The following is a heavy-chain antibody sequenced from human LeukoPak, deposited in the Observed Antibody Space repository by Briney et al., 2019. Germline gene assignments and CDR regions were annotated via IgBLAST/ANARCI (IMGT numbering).Heavy chain of an antibody. D-gene: IGHD4-17*01. CDR1: GGTFSSYA. CDR3: ARDFSVTRGDAFDI. CDR2: IIPIFGTA. J-gene: IGHJ3*02. Sequence: EASVKVSCKASGGTFSSYAISWVRQAPGQGLEWMGGIIPIFGTAIYAQKFQGRVTITADESTSTAYMELSSLRSEDTAVYYCARDFSVTRGDAFDIWGQGTMVTVSS. V-gene: IGHV1-69*13.